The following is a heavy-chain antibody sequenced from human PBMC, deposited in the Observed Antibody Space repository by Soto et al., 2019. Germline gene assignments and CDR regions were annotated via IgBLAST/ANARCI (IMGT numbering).Heavy chain of an antibody. D-gene: IGHD6-19*01. J-gene: IGHJ4*02. CDR1: GFTFRTFA. CDR3: AKEAPGGWHFFDT. CDR2: ISSDATKK. Sequence: ESGGGVVHPGRSLRLSCAPSGFTFRTFALHWVRQAPGEGLEWVAAISSDATKKHYAAPVKGRFTISRDNSKNTLYLQMISLRTEDTSVYYCAKEAPGGWHFFDTWGQGTLVTVAS. V-gene: IGHV3-30*18.